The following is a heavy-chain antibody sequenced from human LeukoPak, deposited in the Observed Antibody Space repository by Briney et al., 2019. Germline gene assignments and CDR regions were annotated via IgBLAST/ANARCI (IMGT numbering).Heavy chain of an antibody. CDR3: ARTVGYDSSGKGGDYFDY. CDR1: RFTFSSYA. Sequence: GRSLRLSCAASRFTFSSYAMHWVRQAPGKGLEWVAVISYDGSNRYYADAVKGRFTISRDNSKNTLYLQMSSLRAEDTSVYYCARTVGYDSSGKGGDYFDYWGQGTLVTVSS. J-gene: IGHJ4*02. D-gene: IGHD3-22*01. V-gene: IGHV3-30-3*01. CDR2: ISYDGSNR.